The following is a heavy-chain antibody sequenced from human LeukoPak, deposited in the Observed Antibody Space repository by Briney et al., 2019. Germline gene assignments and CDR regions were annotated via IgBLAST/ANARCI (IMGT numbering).Heavy chain of an antibody. CDR3: ARTPGMVVVKTFYCMDV. CDR1: GGTFSSYA. J-gene: IGHJ6*02. D-gene: IGHD3-22*01. CDR2: IGTYKGNT. V-gene: IGHV1-18*01. Sequence: ASVKVSCKASGGTFSSYAISWVRQAPGQGLEWMGWIGTYKGNTNYAQMFQGRVTMTTDTSTSTAYMEPKNLRSDDTAVYYCARTPGMVVVKTFYCMDVWGQGTTVTVSS.